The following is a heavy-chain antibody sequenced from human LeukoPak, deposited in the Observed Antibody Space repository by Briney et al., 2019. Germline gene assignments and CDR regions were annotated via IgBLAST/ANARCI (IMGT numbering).Heavy chain of an antibody. D-gene: IGHD2-2*01. Sequence: PSETLSLTCAVSGGSISSSSYFWGWIRQPPGKGLEWIGSISYTGSTYSNPSLKSRVTMSVDTSKNQFSLKLSSVTAADTAVFYCARGVVPAALWQNWFDPWGQGTLVIVSS. CDR3: ARGVVPAALWQNWFDP. CDR1: GGSISSSSYF. V-gene: IGHV4-39*07. CDR2: ISYTGST. J-gene: IGHJ5*02.